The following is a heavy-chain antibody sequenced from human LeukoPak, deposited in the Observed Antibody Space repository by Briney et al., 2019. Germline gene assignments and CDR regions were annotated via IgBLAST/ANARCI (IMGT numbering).Heavy chain of an antibody. CDR2: INPNSGGT. V-gene: IGHV1-2*02. D-gene: IGHD2-2*01. CDR3: ARESRQYCSSTSCSSDY. Sequence: GASVKVSCKASGYTFTGYYMHWVRQAPGQGLEWMGWINPNSGGTNYAQKFQGRVTMTRDTSISTAYMELSRLRSDDTAVYYCARESRQYCSSTSCSSDYRGQGTLVTVSS. J-gene: IGHJ4*02. CDR1: GYTFTGYY.